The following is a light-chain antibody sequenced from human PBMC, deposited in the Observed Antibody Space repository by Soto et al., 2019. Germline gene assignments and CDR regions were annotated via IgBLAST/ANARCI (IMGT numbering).Light chain of an antibody. Sequence: DIQMTQSPSSVSASVGDRVTITCRASQRIGSWLVWYQQKPGKAPKFLIYAASNLQNGVPSRFSGSGSGTDFTLTISSLQPEDSATYYCQQTNSFPLTFGGGTKVEI. CDR1: QRIGSW. J-gene: IGKJ4*01. CDR3: QQTNSFPLT. V-gene: IGKV1-12*01. CDR2: AAS.